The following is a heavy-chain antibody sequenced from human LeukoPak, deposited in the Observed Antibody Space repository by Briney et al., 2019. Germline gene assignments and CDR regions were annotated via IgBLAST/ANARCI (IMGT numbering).Heavy chain of an antibody. J-gene: IGHJ3*02. Sequence: SQTLSLTCTVSSGSFSSGGYYWSWIRQPPGAGLEWIGYIYDGGITYYNPSLKSRVTISVDRSKNQFSLKLSSVTAADTAVYYCARDSEGYPIVGATGNAFDIWGQGTMVTVSS. CDR3: ARDSEGYPIVGATGNAFDI. V-gene: IGHV4-30-2*01. CDR1: SGSFSSGGYY. D-gene: IGHD1-26*01. CDR2: IYDGGIT.